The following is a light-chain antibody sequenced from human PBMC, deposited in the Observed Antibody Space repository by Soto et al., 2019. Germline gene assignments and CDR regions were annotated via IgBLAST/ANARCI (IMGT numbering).Light chain of an antibody. CDR2: DVT. Sequence: QSALTQPPSASGSPGQSVTISCTGTSSDVGSYNYVSWYQQHPGKAPKFIIYDVTKRPSGVPDRFSASKSGNTASLTVSGLQAEDEADYYCSSYAGSNNFVFGTGTKLTVL. CDR3: SSYAGSNNFV. J-gene: IGLJ1*01. CDR1: SSDVGSYNY. V-gene: IGLV2-8*01.